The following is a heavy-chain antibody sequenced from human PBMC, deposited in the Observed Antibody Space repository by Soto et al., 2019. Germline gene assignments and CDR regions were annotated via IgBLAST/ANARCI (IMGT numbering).Heavy chain of an antibody. J-gene: IGHJ4*02. CDR2: TGYTSKWYN. CDR1: GDSISTNNAA. D-gene: IGHD5-18*01. V-gene: IGHV6-1*01. Sequence: SQTLSLTCAISGDSISTNNAACNWIRQSPSGGLEWLGRTGYTSKWYNDYAVSVRSRITINPDTSKNQFSLQLNSVTLDDTAVYYCARGKYSAFDYWGQGTLVTVSS. CDR3: ARGKYSAFDY.